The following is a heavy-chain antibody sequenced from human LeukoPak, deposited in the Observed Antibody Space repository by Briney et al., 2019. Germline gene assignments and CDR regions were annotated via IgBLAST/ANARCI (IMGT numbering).Heavy chain of an antibody. Sequence: ASVKVSCKASGGTFSSYAISWVRQAPGQGLEWMGRIIPIFGTANYAQKFQGRVTITTDESTSTAYMELSSLRSEDTAVYYCARFWAPRGHRIAADFDYWGQGTLVTVSS. D-gene: IGHD6-13*01. V-gene: IGHV1-69*05. CDR3: ARFWAPRGHRIAADFDY. CDR1: GGTFSSYA. J-gene: IGHJ4*02. CDR2: IIPIFGTA.